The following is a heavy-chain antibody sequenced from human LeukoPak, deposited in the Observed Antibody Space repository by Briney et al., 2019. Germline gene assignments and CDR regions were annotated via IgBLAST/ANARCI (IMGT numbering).Heavy chain of an antibody. CDR3: AKETCSSTSCYELDY. D-gene: IGHD2-2*01. J-gene: IGHJ4*02. CDR2: IRYDGSNK. CDR1: GFTFSSYG. Sequence: GSLILSCAASGFTFSSYGMHWVRQAPGKGLEGVAFIRYDGSNKYYADSVKGRFTISRDNSKNTLYLQMNSLRAEDTAVYYCAKETCSSTSCYELDYWGQGTLVTVSS. V-gene: IGHV3-30*02.